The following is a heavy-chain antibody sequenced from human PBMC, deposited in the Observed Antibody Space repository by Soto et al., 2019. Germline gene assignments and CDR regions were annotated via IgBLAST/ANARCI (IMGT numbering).Heavy chain of an antibody. CDR2: ISYDGSNK. Sequence: PGGSLRLSCAPSGFTFSSYSMHWVRQAPDKGLEWVAVISYDGSNKYYADSVKGRFTISRDNSKNTLYLQMNSLRAEDTAVYYCAKDLTYPLRFLEWFVDLPWFDPWGQGTLVTVSS. CDR3: AKDLTYPLRFLEWFVDLPWFDP. CDR1: GFTFSSYS. D-gene: IGHD3-3*01. J-gene: IGHJ5*02. V-gene: IGHV3-30*18.